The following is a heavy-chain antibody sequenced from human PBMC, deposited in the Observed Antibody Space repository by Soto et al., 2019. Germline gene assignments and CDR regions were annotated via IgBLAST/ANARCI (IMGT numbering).Heavy chain of an antibody. Sequence: SETLSLTCTVSGGSISSGGYYWSWIRQHPGKGLEWIGYIYYSGYTDYNPSLKSRVTIAIDTSKNQFSLKLNSVTAADTAVYYCAKGNGWYYYWGQGTLVTVSS. D-gene: IGHD6-19*01. CDR1: GGSISSGGYY. CDR3: AKGNGWYYY. CDR2: IYYSGYT. J-gene: IGHJ4*02. V-gene: IGHV4-61*08.